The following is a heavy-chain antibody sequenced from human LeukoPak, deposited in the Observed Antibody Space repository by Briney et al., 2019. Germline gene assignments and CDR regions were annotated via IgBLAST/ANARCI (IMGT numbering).Heavy chain of an antibody. CDR3: ASVSGGYCSSTSCSQTNNWFDP. J-gene: IGHJ5*02. CDR1: GGSISSGDYY. V-gene: IGHV4-30-4*01. CDR2: IYYSGST. D-gene: IGHD2-2*01. Sequence: SETLSLTCTVSGGSISSGDYYWGWIRQPPGKGLEWIGYIYYSGSTYYNPSLKSRVTISVDTSKNQFSLKLSSVTAADTAVYYCASVSGGYCSSTSCSQTNNWFDPWGQGTLVTVSS.